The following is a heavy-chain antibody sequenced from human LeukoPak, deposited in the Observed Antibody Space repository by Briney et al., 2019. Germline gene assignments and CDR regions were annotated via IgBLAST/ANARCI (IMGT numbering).Heavy chain of an antibody. CDR3: AITYYYDSSGYRGSFDY. CDR1: GGSISSSSYY. D-gene: IGHD3-22*01. CDR2: IYYSGST. V-gene: IGHV4-39*01. J-gene: IGHJ4*02. Sequence: SETLSLTCTVSGGSISSSSYYWGWIRQPPGKGLEWIGSIYYSGSTYYNPSLKSRVTLSVDTSKNQFSLKLSSVTAADTAVYYCAITYYYDSSGYRGSFDYWGQGTLVTVSS.